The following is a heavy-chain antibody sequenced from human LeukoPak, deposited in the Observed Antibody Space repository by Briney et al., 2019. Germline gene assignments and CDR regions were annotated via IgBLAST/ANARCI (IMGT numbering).Heavy chain of an antibody. CDR3: TKDYCGKFCSAV. Sequence: HPGGSLRLSCAASGFTFSAFGMNWVSQAPGKGLEWVSTITNSGGSTYYVDSVKGRFTISRDNSKNTLYLQMNSLRAEDTAKYYCTKDYCGKFCSAVWGQGTTVTVSS. CDR1: GFTFSAFG. J-gene: IGHJ6*02. V-gene: IGHV3-23*01. CDR2: ITNSGGST. D-gene: IGHD3-9*01.